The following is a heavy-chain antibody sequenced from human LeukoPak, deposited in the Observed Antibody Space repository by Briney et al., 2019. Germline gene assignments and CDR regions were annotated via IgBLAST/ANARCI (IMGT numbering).Heavy chain of an antibody. Sequence: ASVKVSCKASGYTFTSYDINWVRQATGQGLEWMGWMNPNSGNTGYAQKFQGRVTMTRNTSISTAYMELSSLSSEDTAVYYCARGGYSSSWYGKYYYYYGMDVWGQGTTVTVSS. CDR2: MNPNSGNT. CDR1: GYTFTSYD. J-gene: IGHJ6*02. V-gene: IGHV1-8*01. CDR3: ARGGYSSSWYGKYYYYYGMDV. D-gene: IGHD6-13*01.